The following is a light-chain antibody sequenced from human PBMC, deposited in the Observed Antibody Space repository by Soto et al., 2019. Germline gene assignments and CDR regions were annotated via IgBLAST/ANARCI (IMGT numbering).Light chain of an antibody. Sequence: ELVRTQSPATLSVSPGERATLSCRASQSVSSDLAWYHQKPGQAPRLLIYGASTRATGIPARFSGSGSGTEFTLTINSLQSEDFAVYYCQQYNNWPRTFGQGTKLDIK. CDR2: GAS. CDR1: QSVSSD. V-gene: IGKV3-15*01. J-gene: IGKJ1*01. CDR3: QQYNNWPRT.